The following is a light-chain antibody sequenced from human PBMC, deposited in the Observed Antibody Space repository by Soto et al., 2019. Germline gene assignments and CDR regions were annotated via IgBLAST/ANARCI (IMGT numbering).Light chain of an antibody. Sequence: QSVLTQPASVSGSPGQSITIPCTGTSSDIGSYNFVSWYQQHPDKAPKLILYEVSHRPSGVSNRFSGSKSGNTASLTISGLQADEEADYHCSSYSPTTYVIFGRGTK. CDR2: EVS. CDR3: SSYSPTTYVI. J-gene: IGLJ2*01. CDR1: SSDIGSYNF. V-gene: IGLV2-14*01.